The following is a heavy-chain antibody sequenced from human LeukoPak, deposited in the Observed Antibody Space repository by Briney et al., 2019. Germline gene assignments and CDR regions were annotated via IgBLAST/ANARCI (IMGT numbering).Heavy chain of an antibody. CDR3: ARGSNDYRDYSFDY. CDR2: TYYRSKWSN. CDR1: GDSVSSNSAA. Sequence: SQTLSLTCAISGDSVSSNSAAWNWIRQSPSRGLEWLGRTYYRSKWSNNYAVSVKSRITINSDTSKDQFALQLNSVTPEDTAVYYCARGSNDYRDYSFDYWGRGTLVTVSS. J-gene: IGHJ4*02. V-gene: IGHV6-1*01. D-gene: IGHD4-17*01.